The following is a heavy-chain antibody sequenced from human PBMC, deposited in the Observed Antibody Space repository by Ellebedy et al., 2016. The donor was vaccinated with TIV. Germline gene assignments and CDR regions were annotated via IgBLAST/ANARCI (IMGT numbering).Heavy chain of an antibody. CDR2: SSHSGTIT. V-gene: IGHV3-11*01. Sequence: PGGSLRLSCAASGFTFSDYYMTWIRQAPGKGLEWVSYSSHSGTITLYADSVKGRFTVSRDNAKNSLYLQMNSLRAEDTAVYYCAKDRWFGEFDPFYRLDVWGRGTTVTVSS. D-gene: IGHD3-10*01. CDR1: GFTFSDYY. J-gene: IGHJ6*02. CDR3: AKDRWFGEFDPFYRLDV.